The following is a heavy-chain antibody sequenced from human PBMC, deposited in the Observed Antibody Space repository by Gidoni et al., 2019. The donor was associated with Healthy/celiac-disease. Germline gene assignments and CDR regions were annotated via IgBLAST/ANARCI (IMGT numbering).Heavy chain of an antibody. Sequence: QVQLVESGGGVVQPGRSLRLSCAASGFTFSSYAMHWGRQAPGKGLEWVAVISYDGSNKYYADSVKGRFTISRDNSKNTLYLQMNSLRAEDTAVYYCAREYVAGRDYWGQGTLVTVSS. CDR1: GFTFSSYA. V-gene: IGHV3-30-3*01. CDR2: ISYDGSNK. J-gene: IGHJ4*02. D-gene: IGHD6-19*01. CDR3: AREYVAGRDY.